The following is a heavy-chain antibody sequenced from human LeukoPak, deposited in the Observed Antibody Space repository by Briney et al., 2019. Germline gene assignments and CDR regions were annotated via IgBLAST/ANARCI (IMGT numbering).Heavy chain of an antibody. V-gene: IGHV1-2*02. Sequence: ASVKVSCKASGYTFTGYYMHWVRQAPGQGLEWMGWINPNSGGTNYAQKFQARVTMTRDTSISTAYMELSRLRSDDTAVYYCARIAAAEYDWFDPWGQGTLVTVS. D-gene: IGHD6-13*01. CDR1: GYTFTGYY. CDR3: ARIAAAEYDWFDP. J-gene: IGHJ5*02. CDR2: INPNSGGT.